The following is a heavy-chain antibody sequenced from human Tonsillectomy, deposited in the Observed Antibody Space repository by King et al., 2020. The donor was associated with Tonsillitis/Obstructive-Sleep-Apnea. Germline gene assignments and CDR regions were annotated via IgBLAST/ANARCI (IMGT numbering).Heavy chain of an antibody. CDR2: ISYDGNYK. D-gene: IGHD6-13*01. J-gene: IGHJ4*02. Sequence: VQLVESGGGVVQPGRSLRLSCAASGFTFSDYAMHWVRQAPGKGLEWGAVISYDGNYKYYADSVKGRFTISRDNSKNTLYVQMNSLRAEDTAVYYCARDKSPCSSRGFDYWGQGTLVTVSS. CDR1: GFTFSDYA. V-gene: IGHV3-30*01. CDR3: ARDKSPCSSRGFDY.